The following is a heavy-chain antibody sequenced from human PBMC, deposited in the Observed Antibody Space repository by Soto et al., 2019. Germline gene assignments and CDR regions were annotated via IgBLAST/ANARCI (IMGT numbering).Heavy chain of an antibody. J-gene: IGHJ4*02. CDR1: GFTFSSYW. V-gene: IGHV3-74*01. CDR2: INSDGSST. Sequence: EVQLVESGGGLVQPGGSLRLSCAASGFTFSSYWMHWVRQAPGKGLVWVSRINSDGSSTSYADSVKGRFTISRDNAKNKIYLQMNSLRAEDTAVYYCVRTSLVVAAATPEDYWGQGTLVTVSS. D-gene: IGHD2-15*01. CDR3: VRTSLVVAAATPEDY.